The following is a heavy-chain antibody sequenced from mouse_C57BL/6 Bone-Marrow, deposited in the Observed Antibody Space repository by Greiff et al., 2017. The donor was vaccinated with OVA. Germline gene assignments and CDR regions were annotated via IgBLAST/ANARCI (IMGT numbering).Heavy chain of an antibody. CDR3: ARRGATMITRVVAY. Sequence: QVQLQQSGAELARPGASVKLSCKASGYTFTSYGISWVKQRTGQGLEWIGEIYPRSGNTYYNEKFKGKATLTAAKSSSPAYMELRSLTSEDSAVYFGARRGATMITRVVAYWGQGTLVTVSA. CDR2: IYPRSGNT. D-gene: IGHD2-4*01. J-gene: IGHJ3*01. V-gene: IGHV1-81*01. CDR1: GYTFTSYG.